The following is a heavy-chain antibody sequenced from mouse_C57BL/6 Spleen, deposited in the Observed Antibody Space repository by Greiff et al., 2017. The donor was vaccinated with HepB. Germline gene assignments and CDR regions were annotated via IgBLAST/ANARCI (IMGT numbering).Heavy chain of an antibody. J-gene: IGHJ1*03. CDR3: ARVYYGSSYWYFDV. CDR2: INPGSGGT. CDR1: GYAFPNYL. Sequence: VQLQQSGAELVRPGTSVKVSCKASGYAFPNYLIEWVKQRPGQGLEWVGVINPGSGGTNYTEKFKSKSTLAADKPSSTAYMQLSSLTSEDSAVYFCARVYYGSSYWYFDVWGTGTTVTVSS. D-gene: IGHD1-1*01. V-gene: IGHV1-54*01.